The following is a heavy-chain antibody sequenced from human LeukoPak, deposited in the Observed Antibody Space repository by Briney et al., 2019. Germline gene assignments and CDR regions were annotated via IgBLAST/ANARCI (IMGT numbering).Heavy chain of an antibody. D-gene: IGHD3-10*02. CDR2: ISASGGDT. CDR1: GFNFTMSA. V-gene: IGHV3-23*01. J-gene: IGHJ6*02. CDR3: ARDLHYYVAMDV. Sequence: PGGSLRLSCSGSGFNFTMSAMSWVRQAPGKGLAWVSGISASGGDTSYADSARGRFTISRDNSKNIVYLEMTSLRVDDTAMYYCARDLHYYVAMDVWGQGTTVTVSS.